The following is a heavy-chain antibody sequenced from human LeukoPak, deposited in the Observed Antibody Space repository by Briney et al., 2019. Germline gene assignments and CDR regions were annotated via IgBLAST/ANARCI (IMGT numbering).Heavy chain of an antibody. CDR3: ARGRGSFDY. V-gene: IGHV4-34*01. Sequence: SETLSLTCAVYGGSFSGYYWSWIRQPPGKGLEWIGEINHSGSTNYNPSLKSRVTITVDTSKNQFSLKLSSVTAADTAVYYCARGRGSFDYWGQGTLVTVSS. CDR2: INHSGST. J-gene: IGHJ4*02. CDR1: GGSFSGYY. D-gene: IGHD2-15*01.